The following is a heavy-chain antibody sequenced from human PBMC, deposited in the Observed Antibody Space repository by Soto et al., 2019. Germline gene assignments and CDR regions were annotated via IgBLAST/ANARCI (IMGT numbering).Heavy chain of an antibody. V-gene: IGHV3-30*18. CDR3: AKEGCSSTSCVAFLDV. J-gene: IGHJ6*02. CDR2: MPYEASKK. D-gene: IGHD2-2*01. CDR1: GFTFSSSG. Sequence: GSLRLSCAASGFTFSSSGMHWVRQAPGKGRDSLPVMPYEASKKYDADSVKGRFTISRDNSKETVDLQMNSLRAEDTAVYYCAKEGCSSTSCVAFLDVWGRGTTVTVSS.